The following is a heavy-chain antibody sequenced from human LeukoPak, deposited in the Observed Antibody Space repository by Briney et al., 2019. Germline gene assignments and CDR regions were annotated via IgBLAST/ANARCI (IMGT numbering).Heavy chain of an antibody. CDR3: ARAGILTGYYKHPFDY. V-gene: IGHV3-20*04. J-gene: IGHJ4*02. D-gene: IGHD3-9*01. Sequence: PGGSLRLSCAASGFTFDDYGMSWVRQAPGKGLEWVSGINWNGGSTGYADSVKGRFTISRDNAKNSLYLQMNSLGAEDTALYYCARAGILTGYYKHPFDYWGQGTLVTVSS. CDR2: INWNGGST. CDR1: GFTFDDYG.